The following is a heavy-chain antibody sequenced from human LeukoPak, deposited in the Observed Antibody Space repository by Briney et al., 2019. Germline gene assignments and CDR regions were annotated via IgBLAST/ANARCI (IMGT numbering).Heavy chain of an antibody. CDR2: INHSGST. D-gene: IGHD1-26*01. J-gene: IGHJ4*02. CDR3: ARDKIVGATHFDY. Sequence: PSETLSLTCAVYGGSFSGYYWSWIRQPPGKGLEWIGEINHSGSTNYNPSLKSRVTISVDTSKNQFSLKLSSVTAADTAVYYCARDKIVGATHFDYWGQGTLVTVSS. V-gene: IGHV4-34*01. CDR1: GGSFSGYY.